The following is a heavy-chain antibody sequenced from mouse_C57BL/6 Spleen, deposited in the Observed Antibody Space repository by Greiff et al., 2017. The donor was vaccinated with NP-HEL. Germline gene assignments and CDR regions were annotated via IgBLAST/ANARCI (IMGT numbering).Heavy chain of an antibody. V-gene: IGHV1-82*01. CDR1: GYAFSSSW. J-gene: IGHJ3*01. CDR3: ASEGVDYGAY. D-gene: IGHD1-2*01. CDR2: IYPGDGDT. Sequence: QVQLQQSGPELVKPGASVKISCKASGYAFSSSWMNWVKQRPGKGLEWIGRIYPGDGDTNYNGKFKGKATLTADKSSSTAYMQLSSLTSEDSAVYFCASEGVDYGAYWGQGTLVTVSA.